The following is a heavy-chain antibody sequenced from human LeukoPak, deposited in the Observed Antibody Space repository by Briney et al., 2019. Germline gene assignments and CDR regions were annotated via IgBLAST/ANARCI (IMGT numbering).Heavy chain of an antibody. CDR1: GASVSNSH. CDR2: LSYTGKT. D-gene: IGHD2/OR15-2a*01. CDR3: SEGYFEPFDH. V-gene: IGHV4-59*02. J-gene: IGHJ4*02. Sequence: SETLSLTCAVSGASVSNSHWNWIRHFPGKGLEWIGCLSYTGKTDYNPSLSSRVTISLGTSNNQVSLKLKSVTAADTAVYYCSEGYFEPFDHWGPGTLVTVSS.